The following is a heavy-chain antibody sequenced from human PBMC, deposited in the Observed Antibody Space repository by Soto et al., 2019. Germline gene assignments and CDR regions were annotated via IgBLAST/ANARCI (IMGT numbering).Heavy chain of an antibody. CDR2: IYPGDSDT. CDR1: GYSFTSYC. V-gene: IGHV5-51*01. J-gene: IGHJ6*02. Sequence: VESLKISCKGSGYSFTSYCIGWVRQMPGKGLEWMGIIYPGDSDTRYSPSFQGQVTISADKSISTAYLQWSSLKASDTAMYYCARLRRDDILTGYSNYYYYGMDVWGQGTTVTVSS. CDR3: ARLRRDDILTGYSNYYYYGMDV. D-gene: IGHD3-9*01.